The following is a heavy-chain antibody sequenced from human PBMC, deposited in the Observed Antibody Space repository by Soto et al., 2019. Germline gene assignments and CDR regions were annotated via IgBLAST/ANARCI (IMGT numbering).Heavy chain of an antibody. J-gene: IGHJ4*02. CDR3: TTESPIAVAGTGGFDY. D-gene: IGHD6-19*01. CDR2: IKSKTDGGTT. Sequence: EVQLVESGGGLVKPGGSLRLSCAASGFTFSNAWMSWVRQAPGKGLEWVGRIKSKTDGGTTDYAAPVKGRFTISRDDSKNTLYLQMNSRKTEDTAVYYCTTESPIAVAGTGGFDYWGQGTLVTVSS. CDR1: GFTFSNAW. V-gene: IGHV3-15*01.